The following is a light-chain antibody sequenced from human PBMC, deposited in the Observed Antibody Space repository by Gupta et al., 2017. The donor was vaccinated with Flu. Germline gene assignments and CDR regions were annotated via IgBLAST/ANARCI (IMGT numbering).Light chain of an antibody. CDR1: QSVTNYY. Sequence: EGATHSCRASQSVTNYYIAWYQQKPGQAPRILIYGASSRAPGIPDRFSGSGSGTDFTLTISRVEPEDFAVYYCQQCGTSPLTFGQGTRLEIK. CDR2: GAS. CDR3: QQCGTSPLT. J-gene: IGKJ5*01. V-gene: IGKV3-20*01.